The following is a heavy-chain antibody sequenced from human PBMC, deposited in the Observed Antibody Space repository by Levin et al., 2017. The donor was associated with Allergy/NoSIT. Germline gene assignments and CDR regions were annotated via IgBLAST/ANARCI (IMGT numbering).Heavy chain of an antibody. D-gene: IGHD3-10*01. Sequence: SETLSLTCTVSGGSISSSSYYWGWIRQPPGKGLEWIGSIYYSGSTYYNPSLKSRVTISVDTSKNQFSLKLSSVTAADTAVYYCARSRTYYYGSGSYNWFDPWGQGTLVTVSS. J-gene: IGHJ5*02. V-gene: IGHV4-39*01. CDR2: IYYSGST. CDR3: ARSRTYYYGSGSYNWFDP. CDR1: GGSISSSSYY.